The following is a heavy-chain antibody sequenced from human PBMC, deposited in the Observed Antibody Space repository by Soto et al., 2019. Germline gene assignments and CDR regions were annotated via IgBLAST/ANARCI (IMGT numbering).Heavy chain of an antibody. CDR3: ARSIAAADHYFDY. CDR1: GYSFTSYW. D-gene: IGHD6-13*01. CDR2: IYPGDSDT. J-gene: IGHJ4*02. V-gene: IGHV5-51*01. Sequence: GDSLTISCKGSGYSFTSYWIGWVRHMPGKGLEWMGIIYPGDSDTRYSPSFQGQVTISADKSISTAYLQWSSLKASDTAMYYCARSIAAADHYFDYWGQGTLVTVSS.